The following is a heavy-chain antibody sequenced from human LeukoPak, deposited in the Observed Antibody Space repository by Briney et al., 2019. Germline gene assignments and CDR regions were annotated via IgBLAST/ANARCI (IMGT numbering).Heavy chain of an antibody. Sequence: SETLSLTCTVSGGSISSYCWSWIRQPPGKGLEWIGYIYYSGSTNYNPSLKSRVTISVDTSKNQFSLKLSSVTAADTAVYYCASASHSIYYYYMDVWGKGTTVTVSS. V-gene: IGHV4-59*01. CDR3: ASASHSIYYYYMDV. J-gene: IGHJ6*03. D-gene: IGHD3-3*02. CDR2: IYYSGST. CDR1: GGSISSYC.